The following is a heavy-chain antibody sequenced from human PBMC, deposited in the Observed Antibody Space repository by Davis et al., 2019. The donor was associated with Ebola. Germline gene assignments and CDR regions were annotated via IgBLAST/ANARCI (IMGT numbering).Heavy chain of an antibody. D-gene: IGHD5-12*01. V-gene: IGHV3-48*02. CDR1: GFTFSNYN. J-gene: IGHJ4*02. CDR2: ISDDSSST. Sequence: GESLKISCAVSGFTFSNYNMNWVRQTPGKGLEWVSHISDDSSSTYYADSVKGRFTISRDNAKNSLYLQMNSLRDEDTAVYYCARGGYSGYSSFDYWGQGTLVTVSS. CDR3: ARGGYSGYSSFDY.